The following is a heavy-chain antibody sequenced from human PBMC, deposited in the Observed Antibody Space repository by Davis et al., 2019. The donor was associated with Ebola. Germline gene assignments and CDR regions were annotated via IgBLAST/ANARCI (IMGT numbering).Heavy chain of an antibody. CDR3: TRGVYGRYGYFDY. D-gene: IGHD1-26*01. Sequence: GESLKISCAASGFTFSGYAMTWVRQAPGEGLEWVSAITGSGGSTYYADSVKGRFSISRDSSKNTLYLQMNSLRAGDTALYYCTRGVYGRYGYFDYWGQGALVTVSS. V-gene: IGHV3-23*01. J-gene: IGHJ4*02. CDR1: GFTFSGYA. CDR2: ITGSGGST.